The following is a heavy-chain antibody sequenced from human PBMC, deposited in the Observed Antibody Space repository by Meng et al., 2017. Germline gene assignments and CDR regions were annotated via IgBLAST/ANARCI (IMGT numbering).Heavy chain of an antibody. CDR2: IYYNGKT. Sequence: QAEVEGSGTGLVKASHTLSPCGPASCGFSRKGMYCVSWDPQNPVEGLEWIGYIYYNGKTSYNPSLESRISMSVDTSKNQFSLILSSVAAADTAVYSCAGRLAPDAFDVWGLGTMVTVSS. V-gene: IGHV4-31*03. J-gene: IGHJ3*01. CDR3: AGRLAPDAFDV. CDR1: CGFSRKGMYC.